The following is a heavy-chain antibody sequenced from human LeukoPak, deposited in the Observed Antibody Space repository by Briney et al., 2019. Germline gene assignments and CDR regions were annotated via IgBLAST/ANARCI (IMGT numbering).Heavy chain of an antibody. J-gene: IGHJ4*02. D-gene: IGHD3-10*01. V-gene: IGHV1-8*01. Sequence: ASVKLSCTASGFTFSNYYINWVRQATGQGLEWMAWMNPNNNNTGYAHKFKGRVTMTRNTTISTAYMKQSSLRSVDTAVYYCARVYRCYSGWGLNLIFDYWGQGTLVTVSS. CDR3: ARVYRCYSGWGLNLIFDY. CDR2: MNPNNNNT. CDR1: GFTFSNYY.